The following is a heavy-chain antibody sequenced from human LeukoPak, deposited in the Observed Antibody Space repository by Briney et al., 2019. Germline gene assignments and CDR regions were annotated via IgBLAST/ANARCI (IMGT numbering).Heavy chain of an antibody. V-gene: IGHV1-2*02. J-gene: IGHJ5*02. Sequence: ASVKVSCKASGYTFTGYYIHWVRQAPGQGLEWMGWINPNTGGTNYVQKFQGRVTMTRDTSISTTHMELSRLRSDDTAVYYCARLLIVVVPAARGSWFDPWGQGTLVTVSS. CDR1: GYTFTGYY. D-gene: IGHD2-2*01. CDR3: ARLLIVVVPAARGSWFDP. CDR2: INPNTGGT.